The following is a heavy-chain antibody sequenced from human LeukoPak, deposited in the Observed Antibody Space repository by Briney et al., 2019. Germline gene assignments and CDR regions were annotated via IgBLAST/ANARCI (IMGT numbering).Heavy chain of an antibody. J-gene: IGHJ3*02. D-gene: IGHD1-26*01. Sequence: ASVKVSCKVSGYTLTELSMHWVRQAPGKGLEWMGGFDPEDGETIYAQKFQGRVTMTEDTSTDTAYMELSSLRSEDTAVYYCATAKGSDWEPPAVRYAFDIWGQGTMVTVSS. CDR3: ATAKGSDWEPPAVRYAFDI. CDR2: FDPEDGET. CDR1: GYTLTELS. V-gene: IGHV1-24*01.